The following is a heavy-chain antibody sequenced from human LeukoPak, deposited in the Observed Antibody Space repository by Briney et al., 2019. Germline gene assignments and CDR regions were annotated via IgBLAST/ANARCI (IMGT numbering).Heavy chain of an antibody. Sequence: SVKVSCKASGFTFTSSAVQWVRQARGQGLELIGWIVVGSGNTNYAQKFQERVTITRDMSTSTAYMELSSLRSEDTAVYYCAADIQGSGWFYFDYWGQGTLVTVSS. V-gene: IGHV1-58*01. D-gene: IGHD6-19*01. J-gene: IGHJ4*02. CDR2: IVVGSGNT. CDR1: GFTFTSSA. CDR3: AADIQGSGWFYFDY.